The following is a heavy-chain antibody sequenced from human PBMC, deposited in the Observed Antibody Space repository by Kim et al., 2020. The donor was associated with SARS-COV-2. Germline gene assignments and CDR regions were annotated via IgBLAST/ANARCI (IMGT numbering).Heavy chain of an antibody. CDR3: ARVGARRSSGPGTGRGYFDY. CDR2: IWYDGSNK. CDR1: GFTFSSYG. Sequence: GGSLRLSCAASGFTFSSYGMHWVRQAPGKGLEWVAVIWYDGSNKYYADSVKGRFTISRDNSKNTLYLQMNSLRAEDTAVYYCARVGARRSSGPGTGRGYFDYWGQGTLVTVSS. J-gene: IGHJ4*02. D-gene: IGHD3-22*01. V-gene: IGHV3-33*01.